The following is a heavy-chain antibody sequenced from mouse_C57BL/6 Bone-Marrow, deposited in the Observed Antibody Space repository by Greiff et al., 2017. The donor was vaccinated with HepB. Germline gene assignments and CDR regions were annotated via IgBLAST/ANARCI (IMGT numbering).Heavy chain of an antibody. CDR1: GYTFTTYP. D-gene: IGHD1-1*01. J-gene: IGHJ2*01. Sequence: VQLQQSGAELVKPGASVKMSCKASGYTFTTYPIEWMKQNHGKSLEWIGNFHPYNDDTKYNEKFKGKATLTVEKSSSTVYLELSRLTSDDSAVYDCERGGGGTVVATNYFDDWGQGTTLTVSS. V-gene: IGHV1-47*01. CDR3: ERGGGGTVVATNYFDD. CDR2: FHPYNDDT.